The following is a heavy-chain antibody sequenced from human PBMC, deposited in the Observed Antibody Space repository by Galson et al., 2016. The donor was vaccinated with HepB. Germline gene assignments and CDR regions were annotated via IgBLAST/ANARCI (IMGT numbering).Heavy chain of an antibody. J-gene: IGHJ4*02. CDR1: GYTFTDYY. V-gene: IGHV1-2*06. CDR2: INPYSGGT. D-gene: IGHD1-26*01. CDR3: ARVFSTLVGRPLYYVDY. Sequence: SVKVSCKASGYTFTDYYIHWVRQAPGQGLEWMGRINPYSGGTDYAQRFQGRVTMTRDTSISTAFMDLKRLRSDDTAVYYCARVFSTLVGRPLYYVDYWGPGTLVTVSS.